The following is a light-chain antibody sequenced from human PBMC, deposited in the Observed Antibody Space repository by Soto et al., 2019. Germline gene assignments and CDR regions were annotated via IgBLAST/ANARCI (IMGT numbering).Light chain of an antibody. CDR1: QSVSNW. CDR2: DAS. J-gene: IGKJ2*01. Sequence: DIQMTQSPSTLSASVGDRVTITCRASQSVSNWLAWYQQKPGKAPKLMIYDASSLQTGVPSRLIGSGSGTEFTLTTSSLQPDDFATYYCQQYNAYPYTFGQGTKVDIK. CDR3: QQYNAYPYT. V-gene: IGKV1-5*01.